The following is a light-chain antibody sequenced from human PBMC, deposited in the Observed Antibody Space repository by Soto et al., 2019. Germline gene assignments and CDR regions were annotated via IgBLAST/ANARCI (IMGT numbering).Light chain of an antibody. CDR3: QQYITYPYT. CDR2: KAS. J-gene: IGKJ2*01. CDR1: QSISSW. V-gene: IGKV1-5*03. Sequence: DLQMTQSPSTLSASVGDRVTITCRASQSISSWLAWYQQKPGKAPKLLIYKASSLESGVPSRFSGSGSGTEFTLTISSLQPDDFATYYCQQYITYPYTFGQGTKLEIK.